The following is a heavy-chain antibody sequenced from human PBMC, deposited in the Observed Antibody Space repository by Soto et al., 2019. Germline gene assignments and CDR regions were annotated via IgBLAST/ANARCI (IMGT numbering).Heavy chain of an antibody. J-gene: IGHJ5*02. CDR3: TRPDISIAAAGIYDP. Sequence: PGGSLRLSCTASGFPFGDYAMSWFRQAPGKGLEWVGFIRSKAYGGTTEYAASVKGRFTISRDDSKSIAYLQMNSLKTEDTAVYYCTRPDISIAAAGIYDPWGQGTLVTVSS. V-gene: IGHV3-49*03. CDR1: GFPFGDYA. D-gene: IGHD6-13*01. CDR2: IRSKAYGGTT.